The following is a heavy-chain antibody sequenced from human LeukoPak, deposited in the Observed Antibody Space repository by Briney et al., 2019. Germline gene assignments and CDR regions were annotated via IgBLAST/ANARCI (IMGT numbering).Heavy chain of an antibody. D-gene: IGHD5-12*01. J-gene: IGHJ4*02. V-gene: IGHV3-30-3*01. Sequence: GGSLRLSCAASGFTFSSYAMHWVRQAPGKGLEWVAVISYDGSNKYYADSVKGRSTISRDNSKNTLYLQMNSLRAEDTAVYYCARGRATTLDYWGQGTLVTVSS. CDR1: GFTFSSYA. CDR2: ISYDGSNK. CDR3: ARGRATTLDY.